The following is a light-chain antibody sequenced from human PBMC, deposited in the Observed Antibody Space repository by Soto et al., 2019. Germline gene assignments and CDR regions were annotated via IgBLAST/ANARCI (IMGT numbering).Light chain of an antibody. CDR3: ETWDNNSGV. V-gene: IGLV4-60*03. CDR2: LEGSESY. Sequence: QLVLTQPSSASASLGSSVKLTCTLSSGHSRYIIAWHQQQPGKAPRYLMKLEGSESYKKGSGVPDRFSGSSYGADRYLTIFNLQSEDEADYYCETWDNNSGVFGGGTQLTVL. J-gene: IGLJ2*01. CDR1: SGHSRYI.